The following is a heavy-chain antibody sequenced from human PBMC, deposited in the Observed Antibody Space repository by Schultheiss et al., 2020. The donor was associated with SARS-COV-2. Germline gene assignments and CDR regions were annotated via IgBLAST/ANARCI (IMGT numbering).Heavy chain of an antibody. V-gene: IGHV4-34*01. CDR3: ARDSTLRPFQH. CDR2: INHSGST. Sequence: GSLRLSCAASGFTFSSYAMSWVRQAPGKGLEWIGEINHSGSTNYNPSLKSRVTISVDTSKNQFSLKLSSVTAADTAVYYCARDSTLRPFQHWGQGTLVTVSS. CDR1: GFTFSSYA. D-gene: IGHD3-10*01. J-gene: IGHJ1*01.